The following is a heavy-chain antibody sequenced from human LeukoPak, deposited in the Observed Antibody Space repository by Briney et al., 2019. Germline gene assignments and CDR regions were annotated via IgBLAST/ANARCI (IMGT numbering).Heavy chain of an antibody. CDR3: ARDRGVVPAAIEYYYYYYMDV. J-gene: IGHJ6*03. V-gene: IGHV3-7*01. CDR2: IKQDGSEK. Sequence: GGSLRLSCAASGFTFSSYWTSWVRQAPGKGLEWVANIKQDGSEKYYVDSVKGRFTISRDNAKNSLYLQMNSLRAEDTAVYYCARDRGVVPAAIEYYYYYYMDVWGKGTTVTVSS. D-gene: IGHD2-2*01. CDR1: GFTFSSYW.